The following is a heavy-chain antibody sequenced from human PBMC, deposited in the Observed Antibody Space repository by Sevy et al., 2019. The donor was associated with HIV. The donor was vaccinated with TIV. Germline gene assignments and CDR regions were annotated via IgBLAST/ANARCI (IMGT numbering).Heavy chain of an antibody. V-gene: IGHV1-69*13. J-gene: IGHJ6*02. CDR3: GRDGGDYYDILTGYYDYYGMDV. CDR2: IIPIFGTA. Sequence: ASVKVSCKASGGTFSSYAISWVRQAPGQGLEWMGGIIPIFGTANYAQKFQGRVTITADESTSTAYMELSSLRSEDTAVYYCGRDGGDYYDILTGYYDYYGMDVWGQGTTVTVSS. D-gene: IGHD3-9*01. CDR1: GGTFSSYA.